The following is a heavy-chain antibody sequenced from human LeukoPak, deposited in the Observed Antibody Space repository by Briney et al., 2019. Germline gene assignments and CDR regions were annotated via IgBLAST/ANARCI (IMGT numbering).Heavy chain of an antibody. J-gene: IGHJ4*02. CDR1: GFTFSSYW. V-gene: IGHV3-7*05. Sequence: PGGSLRLSCAASGFTFSSYWMDWVRQARGKGLEWVANLKPDGRDKYYTDSVKGRFTISRDNAKGSLYLQMNSLRAEDTAVYYCVRDLDFWGQGTLVTVSS. CDR3: VRDLDF. CDR2: LKPDGRDK.